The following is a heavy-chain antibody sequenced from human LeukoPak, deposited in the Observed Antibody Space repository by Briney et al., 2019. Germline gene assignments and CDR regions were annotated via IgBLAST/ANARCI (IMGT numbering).Heavy chain of an antibody. J-gene: IGHJ4*02. V-gene: IGHV3-21*04. CDR2: ISITGETT. Sequence: PGGSLRLSCAASGFTFVSYWMSWVRQAPGKGLDWVSTISITGETTYYADSVKGRFTISRDNAKNSLYLQMNSLRAEDTALYHCARIKKWELLGYYFDYWGQGTLVTVSS. CDR3: ARIKKWELLGYYFDY. CDR1: GFTFVSYW. D-gene: IGHD1-26*01.